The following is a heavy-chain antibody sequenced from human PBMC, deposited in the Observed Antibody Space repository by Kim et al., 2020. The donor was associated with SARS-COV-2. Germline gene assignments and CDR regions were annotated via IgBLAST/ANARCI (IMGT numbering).Heavy chain of an antibody. Sequence: SETLSLTCAVYGGSFSGYYWSWIRQPPGKGLEWIGEINHSGSTNYNPSLKSRVTISVDTSKNQFSLKLSSVTAADTAVYYCAVPIPSYSSGWYRSLGDAFDIWGQGTMVTVSS. D-gene: IGHD6-19*01. CDR2: INHSGST. V-gene: IGHV4-34*01. CDR3: AVPIPSYSSGWYRSLGDAFDI. J-gene: IGHJ3*02. CDR1: GGSFSGYY.